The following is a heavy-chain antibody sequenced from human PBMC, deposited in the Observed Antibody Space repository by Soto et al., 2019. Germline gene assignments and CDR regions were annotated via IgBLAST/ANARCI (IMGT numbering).Heavy chain of an antibody. Sequence: QVQLVESGGGVVQPGRSLRLSCAASGFTFSSYAMHWVRQAPGKGLEWVAVISYDGSNKYYADSVKGRFTISRDNSKNTLYLQMNSLRAEDTAVYYCARDSGGRQSGSGSYLAGPIDYWGQGTLVTVSS. D-gene: IGHD3-10*01. CDR2: ISYDGSNK. CDR1: GFTFSSYA. CDR3: ARDSGGRQSGSGSYLAGPIDY. J-gene: IGHJ4*02. V-gene: IGHV3-30-3*01.